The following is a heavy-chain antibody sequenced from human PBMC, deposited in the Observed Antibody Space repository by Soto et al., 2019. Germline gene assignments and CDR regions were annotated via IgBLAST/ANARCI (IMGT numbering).Heavy chain of an antibody. Sequence: QVQLQQWGAGLLKPSETLSLTCAVYGGSFSGYYWSWIRQPPGKGLEWIGAINHSGSTNYNPSLKSRVTISVDTSKNQFSLKLSSVTAADTAVYYCARGRHYYGSGSYYFDYWGQGTLVTVSS. J-gene: IGHJ4*02. CDR1: GGSFSGYY. D-gene: IGHD3-10*01. CDR2: INHSGST. V-gene: IGHV4-34*01. CDR3: ARGRHYYGSGSYYFDY.